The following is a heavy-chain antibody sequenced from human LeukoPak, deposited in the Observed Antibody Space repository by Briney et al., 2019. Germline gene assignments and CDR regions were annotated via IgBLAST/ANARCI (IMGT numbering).Heavy chain of an antibody. D-gene: IGHD3-16*01. CDR1: GCTFTSYG. V-gene: IGHV1-18*01. CDR3: ARDPSPMITFGGAAPGY. CDR2: ISAYNGNT. Sequence: ASVKVSCKASGCTFTSYGISWVRQAPGQGLEWMGWISAYNGNTNYAQKLQGRVTMTTDTSTSTAYMELRSLRSDDTAVYYCARDPSPMITFGGAAPGYWGQGTLVTVSS. J-gene: IGHJ4*01.